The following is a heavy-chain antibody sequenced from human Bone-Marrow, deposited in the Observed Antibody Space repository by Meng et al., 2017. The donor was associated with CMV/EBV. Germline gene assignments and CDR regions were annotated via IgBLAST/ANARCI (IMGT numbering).Heavy chain of an antibody. D-gene: IGHD2-2*01. CDR3: AREVVPAAIWPSYGMDV. CDR1: GFTFSSYS. CDR2: ISSSSSYI. J-gene: IGHJ6*02. V-gene: IGHV3-21*01. Sequence: GESLKISCAASGFTFSSYSMNWVRQAPGKGLEWVSSISSSSSYIYYADSVKGRFTISRDNAKNSLYLQMNSLRAEDTAVYYCAREVVPAAIWPSYGMDVWGQGTTVAFSS.